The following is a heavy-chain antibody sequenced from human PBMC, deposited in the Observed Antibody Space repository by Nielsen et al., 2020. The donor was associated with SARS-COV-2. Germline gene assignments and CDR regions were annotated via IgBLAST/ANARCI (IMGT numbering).Heavy chain of an antibody. CDR2: IKSKTDGGTT. CDR1: GFTFSNAW. V-gene: IGHV3-15*01. CDR3: TTGSGYDYAWYFDL. Sequence: GGSLRLSCAASGFTFSNAWMSWVRQAPGKGLEWVGRIKSKTDGGTTDYAAPVKGRFTISRDDSKNTLYLQMNSLKTEDTAVYYCTTGSGYDYAWYFDLWGRGTLVTVSS. J-gene: IGHJ2*01. D-gene: IGHD5-12*01.